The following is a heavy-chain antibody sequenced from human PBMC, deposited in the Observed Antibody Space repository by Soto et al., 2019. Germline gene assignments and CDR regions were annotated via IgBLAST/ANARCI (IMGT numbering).Heavy chain of an antibody. CDR3: ARRQSSPWCDP. CDR1: GGSISGYY. V-gene: IGHV4-59*01. CDR2: MYNTGST. D-gene: IGHD2-15*01. Sequence: SETLSLTCTVSGGSISGYYCSWIRQPPGKGLEWIGYMYNTGSTVYNPSFKSRVTISVDTSKNQFSLKLNSVTAADTAVYYCARRQSSPWCDPWGQGTLVTVSS. J-gene: IGHJ5*02.